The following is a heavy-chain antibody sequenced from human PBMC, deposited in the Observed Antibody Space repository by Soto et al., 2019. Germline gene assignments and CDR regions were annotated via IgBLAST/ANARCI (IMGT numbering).Heavy chain of an antibody. J-gene: IGHJ5*02. CDR3: ARRSSSSWYGTNWFDP. D-gene: IGHD6-13*01. V-gene: IGHV4-39*01. Sequence: PSETLSLTCTVSGGSISSSSYYWGWIRQPPGKGLEWIGSIYYSGSTYYNPSLKSRVTISVDTSKNQFSLKLSSVTAADTAVYYCARRSSSSWYGTNWFDPWGQGTLVTVS. CDR1: GGSISSSSYY. CDR2: IYYSGST.